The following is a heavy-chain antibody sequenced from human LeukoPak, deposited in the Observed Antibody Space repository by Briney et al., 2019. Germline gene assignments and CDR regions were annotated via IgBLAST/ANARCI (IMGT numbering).Heavy chain of an antibody. CDR1: GVTFSSYT. Sequence: ASVKVSCKASGVTFSSYTISWVRQAPGQGLEWMGRIIPILGIANYAQKFQGRVTITADKSTSTAYMELSSLRSEDTAVYYCARDLLDGTPSLDYWGQGTLVTVSS. CDR3: ARDLLDGTPSLDY. V-gene: IGHV1-69*04. CDR2: IIPILGIA. J-gene: IGHJ4*02. D-gene: IGHD1-1*01.